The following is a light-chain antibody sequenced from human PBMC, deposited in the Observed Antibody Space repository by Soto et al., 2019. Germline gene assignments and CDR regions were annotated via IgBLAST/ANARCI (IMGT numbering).Light chain of an antibody. J-gene: IGLJ1*01. CDR1: SSNIGAGYD. V-gene: IGLV1-40*01. Sequence: QSVLTQPPSVSGAPGQRVTISCTGSSSNIGAGYDVHCYLQLPGTAPKLLIYGNTNRPSGVPDRFSGSKSGSSASLAITGLQAEDEADYYCQSHDSSLHASVFGTGTKLTVL. CDR3: QSHDSSLHASV. CDR2: GNT.